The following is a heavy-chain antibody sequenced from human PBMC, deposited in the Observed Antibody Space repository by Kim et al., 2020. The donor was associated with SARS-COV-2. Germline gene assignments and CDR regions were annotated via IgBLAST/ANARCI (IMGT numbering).Heavy chain of an antibody. CDR3: TTLDKWELFEGRREWLSFDN. J-gene: IGHJ4*02. CDR2: IKNSTDGGTA. D-gene: IGHD1-26*01. V-gene: IGHV3-15*01. CDR1: GFSLSVAW. Sequence: GGSLRLSCAASGFSLSVAWMSWVRQAPGKGLEWVGHIKNSTDGGTADHAAPGKGRFTISRDDSKNTLYLQMNAMKTDDTAVYYCTTLDKWELFEGRREWLSFDNWGQGTLVTVPS.